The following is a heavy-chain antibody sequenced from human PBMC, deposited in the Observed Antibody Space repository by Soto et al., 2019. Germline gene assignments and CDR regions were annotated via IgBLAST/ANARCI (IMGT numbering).Heavy chain of an antibody. V-gene: IGHV4-59*01. CDR1: GGSMSSYY. J-gene: IGHJ4*02. CDR2: IVSSGST. Sequence: SQTLSLTCTVSGGSMSSYYWTCLRQAHGRGLEWIGYIVSSGSTDYNPSLKSRVTISADTAKNQFSLRLNSMVAAATALYYFARADPDASVGYSGQGTFVTVSS. CDR3: ARADPDASVGY. D-gene: IGHD2-15*01.